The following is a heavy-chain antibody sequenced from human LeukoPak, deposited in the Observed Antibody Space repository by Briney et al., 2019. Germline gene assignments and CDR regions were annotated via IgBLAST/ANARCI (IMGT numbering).Heavy chain of an antibody. V-gene: IGHV3-74*01. J-gene: IGHJ4*02. Sequence: GVLRLSCAASGITFSTYAMNWVRQAPGKGLEWVSHINSDGSWTSYADSVKGRFTISKDNAKNTVYLQMNNLRAEDTAVYYCVSFYETYWGRGTLVTVSS. CDR3: VSFYETY. CDR2: INSDGSWT. CDR1: GITFSTYA. D-gene: IGHD2-2*01.